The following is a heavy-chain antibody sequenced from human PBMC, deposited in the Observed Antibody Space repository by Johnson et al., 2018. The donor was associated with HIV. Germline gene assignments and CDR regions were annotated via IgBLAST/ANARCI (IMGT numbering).Heavy chain of an antibody. Sequence: QVQLVESGGGVVQPGRSLRLSCAASGFTFSNFGMHWVRQAPGKGLEWVAVIWYDGSNNYYADSVKGRFTISRDNSKNTLYLQMNSLRPEDTAVYFCARGGLYIQFLAFDAFDIWGQGTMVTVSS. D-gene: IGHD4-11*01. CDR3: ARGGLYIQFLAFDAFDI. CDR2: IWYDGSNN. V-gene: IGHV3-33*01. J-gene: IGHJ3*02. CDR1: GFTFSNFG.